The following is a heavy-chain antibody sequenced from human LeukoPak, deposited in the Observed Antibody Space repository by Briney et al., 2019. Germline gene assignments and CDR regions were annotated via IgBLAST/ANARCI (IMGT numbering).Heavy chain of an antibody. V-gene: IGHV3-74*01. CDR2: INSDGSNT. D-gene: IGHD3-10*01. Sequence: GGSLRLSCTASGFTFSAYGMNWVRQARGKGEVWVSRINSDGSNTNYADCVKGRSTIPRDNAKNTVYLQMNSLRAGDTAVYYCARGRGPYGSFDPWGQGTLVTVSS. CDR3: ARGRGPYGSFDP. J-gene: IGHJ5*02. CDR1: GFTFSAYG.